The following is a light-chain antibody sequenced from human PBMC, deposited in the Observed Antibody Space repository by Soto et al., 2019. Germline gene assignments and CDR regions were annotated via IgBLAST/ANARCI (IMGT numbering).Light chain of an antibody. CDR2: DTS. V-gene: IGKV3-11*01. Sequence: EIVLTQSPAPLSLSPGARATLSCRASETIRGLLAWYQQRPGQPPRLLIYDTSNRATGIPARFSGSESGTDCTLTISGLQPAALGVYYCQQRHNRPHAVGPGTKVDIK. CDR1: ETIRGL. J-gene: IGKJ1*01. CDR3: QQRHNRPHA.